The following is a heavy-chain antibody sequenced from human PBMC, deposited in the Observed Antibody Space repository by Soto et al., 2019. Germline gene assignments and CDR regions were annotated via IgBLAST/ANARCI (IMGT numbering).Heavy chain of an antibody. J-gene: IGHJ3*02. CDR2: ISSSGGST. Sequence: EVQLLESGGGLVQPGGSLRLSCAASGFTFSSYAMSWVRQAPGKGLEWVSGISSSGGSTYYADSVKGRFTISRDNSKNTLYVQMNSLRHKDTPVHYSAKGGYLDWFGGYDIWGQGTMVTVSS. V-gene: IGHV3-23*01. D-gene: IGHD3-9*01. CDR3: AKGGYLDWFGGYDI. CDR1: GFTFSSYA.